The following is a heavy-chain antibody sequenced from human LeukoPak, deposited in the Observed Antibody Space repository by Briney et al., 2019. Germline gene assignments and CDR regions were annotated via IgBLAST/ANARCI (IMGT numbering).Heavy chain of an antibody. Sequence: GGPLESSFKGSGYRFTSYWIGWGRPMPGKGAEGMGIIYPGDSDTRYSPSFQGQVTISADKSISTAYLQSSSLKASDTAMYYCARLAYYDFWSGPFSSGMDVWGQGTTVTVSS. V-gene: IGHV5-51*01. CDR1: GYRFTSYW. D-gene: IGHD3-3*01. CDR2: IYPGDSDT. CDR3: ARLAYYDFWSGPFSSGMDV. J-gene: IGHJ6*02.